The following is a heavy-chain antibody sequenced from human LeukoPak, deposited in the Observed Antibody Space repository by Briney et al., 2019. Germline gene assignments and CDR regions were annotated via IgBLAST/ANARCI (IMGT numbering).Heavy chain of an antibody. Sequence: GGSLRLSCAASGFSFSDYGMHWVRQAPGKGPEWVAVISYHGKNEYYADYVKGRFTISRDNSKNTLYLQMNSLRAEDTAVYYCAKDQLLFGVVIIPSIFDYWGQGTLVTVSS. D-gene: IGHD3-3*01. V-gene: IGHV3-30*18. CDR1: GFSFSDYG. CDR3: AKDQLLFGVVIIPSIFDY. CDR2: ISYHGKNE. J-gene: IGHJ4*02.